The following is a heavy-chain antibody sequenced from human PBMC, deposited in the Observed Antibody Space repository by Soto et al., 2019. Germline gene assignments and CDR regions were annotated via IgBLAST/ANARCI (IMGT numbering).Heavy chain of an antibody. Sequence: QLQLQESGPGLVKPSETLSLTCTVSGGSISSSSYYWGWIRQPPGKGLEWIGSIYYSGSTYYNPSLKSRVTISVDTSKNQFSLKLSSVTAADTAVYYCARPLYFWSGLGGYYMDVWGKGTTVTVSS. CDR3: ARPLYFWSGLGGYYMDV. CDR2: IYYSGST. J-gene: IGHJ6*03. CDR1: GGSISSSSYY. D-gene: IGHD3-3*01. V-gene: IGHV4-39*01.